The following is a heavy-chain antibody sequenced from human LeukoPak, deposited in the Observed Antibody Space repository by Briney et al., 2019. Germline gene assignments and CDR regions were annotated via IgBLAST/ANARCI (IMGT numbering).Heavy chain of an antibody. J-gene: IGHJ4*02. D-gene: IGHD3-10*01. Sequence: GGSLRLSCAASGFTFDDYAMHWVRQAPGKGLEWVSGISWNSGSIGYADSVKGRFTISRDNAKNSLYLQMNSLRAEDTALYYCARDHSPYYYGSGSFFDYWGQGTLVTVSS. CDR1: GFTFDDYA. CDR3: ARDHSPYYYGSGSFFDY. V-gene: IGHV3-9*01. CDR2: ISWNSGSI.